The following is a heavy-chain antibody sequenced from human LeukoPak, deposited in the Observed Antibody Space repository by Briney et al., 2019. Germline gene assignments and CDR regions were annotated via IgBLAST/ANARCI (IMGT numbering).Heavy chain of an antibody. J-gene: IGHJ4*02. CDR3: ARPQRKGGRDNFDY. CDR1: GGSFSGYY. V-gene: IGHV4-34*01. Sequence: SETLSLTCAVYGGSFSGYYWSWIRQPPGKGLEWIGEIYHSGDTDYNPSLKSRVAISVDTSKKQFSLKLSSVTAADTAVYYCARPQRKGGRDNFDYWGQGTLVTVSA. D-gene: IGHD1-1*01. CDR2: IYHSGDT.